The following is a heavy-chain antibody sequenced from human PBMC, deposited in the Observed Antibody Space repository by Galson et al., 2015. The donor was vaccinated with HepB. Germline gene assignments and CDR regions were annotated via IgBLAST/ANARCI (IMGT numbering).Heavy chain of an antibody. Sequence: QSGAEVKKSGESLRIPCKGSGYIFTNYWINWVRQMPGKGLEWMGRIGPSDSYTNYSPSFQGHVTISADKSISTAYLKWSSLKASDTAMYYCAREAKPQRSSGLEYGMDVWGQGTTVTVSS. CDR1: GYIFTNYW. J-gene: IGHJ6*02. V-gene: IGHV5-10-1*01. CDR3: AREAKPQRSSGLEYGMDV. CDR2: IGPSDSYT. D-gene: IGHD6-19*01.